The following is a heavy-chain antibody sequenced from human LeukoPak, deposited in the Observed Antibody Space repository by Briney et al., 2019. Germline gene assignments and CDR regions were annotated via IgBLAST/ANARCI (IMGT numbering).Heavy chain of an antibody. V-gene: IGHV1-8*01. D-gene: IGHD2-21*01. CDR3: ARGVMTYYNMDV. J-gene: IGHJ6*03. CDR2: MNPNSGNP. Sequence: ASVKVSCKASGYTFTSYDINWVRQATGQGLEWMGWMNPNSGNPGYAQKFQGRVTMTRNTSISTAYMELSSLRSEDTAVYYCARGVMTYYNMDVWGKGTTVTVSS. CDR1: GYTFTSYD.